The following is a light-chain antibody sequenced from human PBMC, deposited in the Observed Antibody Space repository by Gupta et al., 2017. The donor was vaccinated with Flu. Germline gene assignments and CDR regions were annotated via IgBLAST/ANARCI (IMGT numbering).Light chain of an antibody. V-gene: IGKV3-20*01. CDR3: QQNGSKRLCS. CDR2: AAT. Sequence: TMVLSPGASATLSCEARQKIKLNYLGWLKQKPGQAPRLLIYAATSRDTGIPDRFGGGGCGKHFTLTISRREPEDFAVYYCQQNGSKRLCSFGQGTQVEIK. J-gene: IGKJ2*01. CDR1: QKIKLNY.